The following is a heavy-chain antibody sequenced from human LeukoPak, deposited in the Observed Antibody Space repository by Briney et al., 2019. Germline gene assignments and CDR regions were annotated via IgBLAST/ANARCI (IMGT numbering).Heavy chain of an antibody. CDR3: AREVYYDSSGYYN. Sequence: ASVKVSCKASGYTFTSYDINWVRQAPGQGLEWMGWMNPNNDNTGYAQKFQGRVTITRNASISTAYMELSSLRSGDTAVYYCAREVYYDSSGYYNWGQGTLVTVSS. D-gene: IGHD3-22*01. CDR2: MNPNNDNT. J-gene: IGHJ4*02. V-gene: IGHV1-8*03. CDR1: GYTFTSYD.